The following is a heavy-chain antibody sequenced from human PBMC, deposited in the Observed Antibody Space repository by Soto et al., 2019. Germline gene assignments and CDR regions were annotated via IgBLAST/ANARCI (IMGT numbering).Heavy chain of an antibody. Sequence: SATLSLTCAVYGGSFSGYYWSWIRQPPGKGLEWIGEINHSGSTNYNPSLKSRVTISVDTSKNQFSLKLSSVTAADTAVYYCARERVAAAGRFDYWGEGTLVTVSS. CDR1: GGSFSGYY. V-gene: IGHV4-34*01. D-gene: IGHD6-13*01. CDR3: ARERVAAAGRFDY. J-gene: IGHJ4*02. CDR2: INHSGST.